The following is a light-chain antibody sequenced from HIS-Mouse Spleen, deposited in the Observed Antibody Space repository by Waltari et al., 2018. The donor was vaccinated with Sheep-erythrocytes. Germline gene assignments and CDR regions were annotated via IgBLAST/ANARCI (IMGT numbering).Light chain of an antibody. Sequence: QSALTQPRSVSGSPGQSVTISCTGTSSDVGGYNYVSWYQQHPGKAPKLLIYDVSNRPAGVPDRFPGSKSGNPASLTSSGLQAEDEADYYCCSYAGSYNHVFATGTKVTVL. V-gene: IGLV2-11*01. CDR2: DVS. J-gene: IGLJ1*01. CDR3: CSYAGSYNHV. CDR1: SSDVGGYNY.